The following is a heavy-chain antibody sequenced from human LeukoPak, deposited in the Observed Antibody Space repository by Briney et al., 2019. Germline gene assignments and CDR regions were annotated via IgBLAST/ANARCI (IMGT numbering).Heavy chain of an antibody. J-gene: IGHJ4*02. Sequence: PGGSLRLSCAASGFTFSSYWMHWVRQAPGKGLVWVSRINSDGSSTYYADSVKGRFTISRDNSKNTLYLQMNSLRAEDTAVYYCAKAGVAAIFYFDYWGQGTLVTVSS. CDR2: INSDGSST. CDR3: AKAGVAAIFYFDY. D-gene: IGHD2-15*01. V-gene: IGHV3-74*01. CDR1: GFTFSSYW.